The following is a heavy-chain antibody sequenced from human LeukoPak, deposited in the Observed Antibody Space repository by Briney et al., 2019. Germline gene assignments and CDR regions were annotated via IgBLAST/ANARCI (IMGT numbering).Heavy chain of an antibody. CDR1: GGAFRGFY. J-gene: IGHJ4*02. Sequence: PSGTPSPPRPVYGGAFRGFYLGWVPPPPGEGAGWGGGIKHSGSTNYNPSLKSRVTISVDTSKNQFSLKLSSVTAADTAVYYCARHGPDSSGYYHADYFDYWGQGTLVTVSS. V-gene: IGHV4-34*01. CDR2: IKHSGST. D-gene: IGHD3-22*01. CDR3: ARHGPDSSGYYHADYFDY.